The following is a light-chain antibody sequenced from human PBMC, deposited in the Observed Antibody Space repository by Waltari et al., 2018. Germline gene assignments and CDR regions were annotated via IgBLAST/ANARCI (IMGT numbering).Light chain of an antibody. V-gene: IGKV4-1*01. Sequence: DIVMTHSPESLPLSLGERSTIICKSSQSVLFKSNNKNYLAWYQQTPGQPLRVLIYWASARESGVPARFSGSGSGTDFTLTISSLQAEDVAVYYCQQYSSTPLTFGGGTKVEI. CDR2: WAS. CDR3: QQYSSTPLT. J-gene: IGKJ4*01. CDR1: QSVLFKSNNKNY.